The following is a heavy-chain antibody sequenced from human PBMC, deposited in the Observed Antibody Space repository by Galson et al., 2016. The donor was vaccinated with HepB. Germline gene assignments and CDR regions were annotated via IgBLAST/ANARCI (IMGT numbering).Heavy chain of an antibody. CDR2: IRSKANSYAT. CDR3: TRSLSRVAAWFDP. V-gene: IGHV3-73*01. J-gene: IGHJ5*02. D-gene: IGHD1-26*01. CDR1: GFTFSGSA. Sequence: SLRLSCAASGFTFSGSAMHWVRQASGKGLEWVGRIRSKANSYATAYAASVKGRFTISRDDSKNTAYLQMNSLKTEDTAVYYCTRSLSRVAAWFDPWAREPWSPSPQ.